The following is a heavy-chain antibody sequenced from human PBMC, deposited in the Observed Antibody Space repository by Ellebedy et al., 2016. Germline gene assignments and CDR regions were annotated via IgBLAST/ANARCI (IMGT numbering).Heavy chain of an antibody. CDR3: VKGGWGNIIDH. D-gene: IGHD3-16*01. Sequence: GGSLRLXXAASGFTLDSHAVTWVRQAPGRGLEWVSSIGRGGDTHDADSVKGRFTISRDTSKNMVYLQMNSLRGEDTAVYYCVKGGWGNIIDHWGQGTLVTVSS. CDR2: IGRGGDT. CDR1: GFTLDSHA. V-gene: IGHV3-23*01. J-gene: IGHJ4*02.